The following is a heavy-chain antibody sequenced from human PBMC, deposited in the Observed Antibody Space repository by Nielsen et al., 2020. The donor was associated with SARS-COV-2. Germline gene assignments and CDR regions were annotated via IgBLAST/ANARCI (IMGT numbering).Heavy chain of an antibody. V-gene: IGHV3-11*06. Sequence: GGSLRLSCAASGFTFSDYYMSWIRQAPGKGLEWVSYISSSSSYTNYADSVKGRFTISRDNSKNTLYLQMNSLRAEDTAVYYCAKDLSPILRWPTDYWGQGTLVTVSS. CDR1: GFTFSDYY. D-gene: IGHD4-23*01. J-gene: IGHJ4*02. CDR3: AKDLSPILRWPTDY. CDR2: ISSSSSYT.